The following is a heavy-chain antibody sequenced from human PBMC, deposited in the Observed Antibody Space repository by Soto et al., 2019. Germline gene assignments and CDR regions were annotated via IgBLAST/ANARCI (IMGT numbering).Heavy chain of an antibody. CDR3: ARDVEYYDILTGYRPIRYYYYYGMDV. J-gene: IGHJ6*02. V-gene: IGHV4-34*01. D-gene: IGHD3-9*01. CDR1: GGSFSGYY. CDR2: INHSGST. Sequence: PSETLSLTCAVYGGSFSGYYWSWIRQPPGKGLEWIGEINHSGSTNYNPSLKSRVTISVDTSKNQFSLKLSSVTAADTAVYYCARDVEYYDILTGYRPIRYYYYYGMDVWGQGTTVTVSS.